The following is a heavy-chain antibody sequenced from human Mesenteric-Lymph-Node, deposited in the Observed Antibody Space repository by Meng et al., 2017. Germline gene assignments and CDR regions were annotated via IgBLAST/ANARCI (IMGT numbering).Heavy chain of an antibody. CDR3: ARAEYYNWFDP. D-gene: IGHD1-14*01. J-gene: IGHJ5*02. V-gene: IGHV4-4*02. Sequence: QVPLRQSGPSLVEPSGTLSLTCTVSGGSITNRNLWSWVRLPPGKGLEWIGEVYHRGDTNYNPSLKSRVDISIDTSKNQFSLKLSSVTAADTAVYYCARAEYYNWFDPWGQGTLVTVSS. CDR1: GGSITNRNL. CDR2: VYHRGDT.